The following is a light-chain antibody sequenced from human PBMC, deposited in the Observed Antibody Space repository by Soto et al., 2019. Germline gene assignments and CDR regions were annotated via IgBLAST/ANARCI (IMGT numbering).Light chain of an antibody. CDR2: NAS. J-gene: IGKJ1*01. V-gene: IGKV3-15*01. CDR3: QQYNNWPPWT. CDR1: QTVSSN. Sequence: EIVMTQSPAALSVSPGERATLSCKASQTVSSNLAWYQQKPGQAPRLLIYNASTRATGIPARFSGSGSGTDFTLTISSLQSEDFAVYCCQQYNNWPPWTFCQGTKLDSK.